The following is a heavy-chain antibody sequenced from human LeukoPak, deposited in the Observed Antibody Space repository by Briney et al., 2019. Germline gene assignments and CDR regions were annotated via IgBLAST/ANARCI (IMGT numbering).Heavy chain of an antibody. Sequence: GASVKVSCKASGDTFTGYYMHWVRQAPGQGLEWMGRINPNSGATNYAQKFQGRITMTKDTSNSTAYMELSRLRSDDTAVYYCASQLWCGELLPAYWGQGTLVTVSS. CDR3: ASQLWCGELLPAY. CDR2: INPNSGAT. D-gene: IGHD3-10*01. CDR1: GDTFTGYY. V-gene: IGHV1-2*06. J-gene: IGHJ4*02.